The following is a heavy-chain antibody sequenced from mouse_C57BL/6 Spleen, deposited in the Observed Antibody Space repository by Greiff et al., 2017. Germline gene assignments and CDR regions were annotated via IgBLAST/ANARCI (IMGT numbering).Heavy chain of an antibody. CDR3: AKNPLAYYDWYFDV. D-gene: IGHD1-1*01. CDR1: GFSLTSYG. CDR2: IWSGGST. Sequence: QVQLQQSGPGLVQPSQSLSITCTVSGFSLTSYGVHWVRQPPGKGLEWLGVIWSGGSTDYNAAFISRLSISKDNSKSQVFFKMNSLRADDTAIYYCAKNPLAYYDWYFDVWGTGTTVTVSS. J-gene: IGHJ1*03. V-gene: IGHV2-4*01.